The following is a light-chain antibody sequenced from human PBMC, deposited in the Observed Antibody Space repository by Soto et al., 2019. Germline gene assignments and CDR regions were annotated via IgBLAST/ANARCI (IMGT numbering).Light chain of an antibody. CDR3: SPSTARCPLG. V-gene: IGLV2-14*01. CDR1: MRDVGAYNL. Sequence: QSALTQPASVSGSAGQSITISCSGTMRDVGAYNLVSWYQQHPGTAPKLIICEVRNRPSGIPSRFSGARSGNTASLTISGREPEDEGDYYCSPSTARCPLGFGGGAKRTV. J-gene: IGLJ3*02. CDR2: EVR.